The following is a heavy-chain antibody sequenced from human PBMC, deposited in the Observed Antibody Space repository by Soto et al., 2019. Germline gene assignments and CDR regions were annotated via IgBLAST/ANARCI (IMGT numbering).Heavy chain of an antibody. Sequence: PSETLSLTCTVSGGSISSYYWSWVRQPPGKGLEWIGYMYYSGSTNYNPSLKSRVTMSVDTSKNQFSLKLSSVTAADTAVYYCAGGRRGMATIDFAYWGQGTLVTVSS. J-gene: IGHJ4*02. CDR2: MYYSGST. V-gene: IGHV4-59*04. CDR1: GGSISSYY. CDR3: AGGRRGMATIDFAY. D-gene: IGHD5-12*01.